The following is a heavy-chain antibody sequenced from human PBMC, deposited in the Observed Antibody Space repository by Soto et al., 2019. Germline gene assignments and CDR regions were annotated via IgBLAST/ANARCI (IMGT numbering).Heavy chain of an antibody. CDR3: AGILRYFDWLAGMDV. J-gene: IGHJ6*02. CDR1: GFTFSDYY. V-gene: IGHV3-11*06. Sequence: GGSLRLSCAASGFTFSDYYMSWIRQAPGKGLEWVSYISSSSYTNYADSVKGRFTISRDNAKNSLYLQMNSLRAEDTAVYYCAGILRYFDWLAGMDVWGQGTTVTVSS. CDR2: ISSSSYT. D-gene: IGHD3-9*01.